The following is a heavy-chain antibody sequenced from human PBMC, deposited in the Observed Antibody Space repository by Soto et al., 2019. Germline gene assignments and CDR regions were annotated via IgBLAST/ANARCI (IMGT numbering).Heavy chain of an antibody. CDR2: IIPIFGTA. V-gene: IGHV1-69*13. D-gene: IGHD3-22*01. J-gene: IGHJ3*02. CDR1: GGTFSSYA. CDR3: LVVITTYDAFDI. Sequence: GASVKVSCKASGGTFSSYAISWVRQAPGQGLEWMGGIIPIFGTANYAQEFQGRVTITADESTSTAYMELSSLRSEDTAVYYCLVVITTYDAFDIWGQGTMVTVSS.